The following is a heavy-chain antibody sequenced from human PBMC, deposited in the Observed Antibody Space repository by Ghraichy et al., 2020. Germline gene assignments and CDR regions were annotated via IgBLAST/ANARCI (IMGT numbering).Heavy chain of an antibody. Sequence: VGRIRSKANSYATAYAASVKGRFTISRDDSKNTAYLQMNSLKTEDTAVYYCTRSIAVAGTGAYWGQGSMITV. V-gene: IGHV3-73*01. D-gene: IGHD6-19*01. CDR3: TRSIAVAGTGAY. J-gene: IGHJ4*02. CDR2: IRSKANSYAT.